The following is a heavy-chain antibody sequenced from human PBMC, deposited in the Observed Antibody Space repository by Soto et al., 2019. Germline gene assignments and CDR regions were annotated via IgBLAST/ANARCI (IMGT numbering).Heavy chain of an antibody. CDR1: GDTSGNFA. Sequence: QVHLVQSGAEVKKPGSSVKVSCKASGDTSGNFAMTWVRQAPGQGLEWMGGIIPIFGTTNSAQKFQGRVTFTADKSARTAYMELASLPSEDTAVYYCATERGQYQSSGQSGLDPGGQGTLITVSS. D-gene: IGHD6-25*01. J-gene: IGHJ5*02. CDR3: ATERGQYQSSGQSGLDP. V-gene: IGHV1-69*06. CDR2: IIPIFGTT.